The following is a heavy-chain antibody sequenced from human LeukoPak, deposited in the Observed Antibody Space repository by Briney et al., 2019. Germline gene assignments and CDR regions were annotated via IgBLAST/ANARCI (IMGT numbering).Heavy chain of an antibody. Sequence: SETLSLTCTVSGYSIRSGDYWGWIRQPPGKGLEWIGNIYHSGSTYYNPSLKSRVIISVDTSKNHFSLKLSSVTVADTAVYYCARAPNYDFWSGYLDYWGQGTLVTVSS. J-gene: IGHJ4*02. CDR2: IYHSGST. CDR1: GYSIRSGDY. V-gene: IGHV4-38-2*02. CDR3: ARAPNYDFWSGYLDY. D-gene: IGHD3-3*01.